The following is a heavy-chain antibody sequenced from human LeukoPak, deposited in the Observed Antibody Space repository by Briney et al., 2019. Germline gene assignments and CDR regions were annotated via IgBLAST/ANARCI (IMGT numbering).Heavy chain of an antibody. Sequence: SETLSLTCTVSGGSISNYYWSWIRQPPGKGLEWIGYIYYSGGTNYNPSLKSRVTISVDTSKNQFSLKLSSVTAADTAVYYCARGPNRYYFDYWGQGTLVTVSS. CDR3: ARGPNRYYFDY. J-gene: IGHJ4*02. V-gene: IGHV4-59*08. CDR1: GGSISNYY. D-gene: IGHD1-14*01. CDR2: IYYSGGT.